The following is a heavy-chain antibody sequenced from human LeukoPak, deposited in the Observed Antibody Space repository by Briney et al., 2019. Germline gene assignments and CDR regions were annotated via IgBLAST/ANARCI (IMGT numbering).Heavy chain of an antibody. CDR1: GFIFSNYA. D-gene: IGHD2-2*01. V-gene: IGHV3-23*01. CDR3: AKTNPCSSTSCLRDY. J-gene: IGHJ4*02. CDR2: ISGSGGST. Sequence: GGSLRLSCAASGFIFSNYAMSWVRQAPGKGLEWVSAISGSGGSTYYADSVKGRFTISKDNSKNTLYLQMNSLRAEDTAVYYCAKTNPCSSTSCLRDYWGQGTLVTVSS.